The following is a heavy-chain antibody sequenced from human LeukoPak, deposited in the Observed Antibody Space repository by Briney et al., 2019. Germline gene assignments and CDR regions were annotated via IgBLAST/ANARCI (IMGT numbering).Heavy chain of an antibody. CDR3: ARDWSEYTGMDV. CDR1: GFTFSAYS. Sequence: PGGSLRLSCAASGFTFSAYSMNWVRQAPGKGLEWVSVIYSGGDTFYTDSVKGRFTISRDNSKNTVYLQMNSLTAADTAVYYCARDWSEYTGMDVWGQGTTVTVSS. J-gene: IGHJ6*02. D-gene: IGHD6-6*01. CDR2: IYSGGDT. V-gene: IGHV3-66*01.